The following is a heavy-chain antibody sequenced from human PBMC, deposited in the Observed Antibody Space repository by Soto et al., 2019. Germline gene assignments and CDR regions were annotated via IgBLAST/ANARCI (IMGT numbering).Heavy chain of an antibody. CDR1: GGSISSSSYY. J-gene: IGHJ4*02. CDR2: IYYSGST. V-gene: IGHV4-39*01. CDR3: ARRLNYDILTGYYTEDRLFDY. Sequence: SETLSLTCTVSGGSISSSSYYWGWIRQPPGKGLEWIGSIYYSGSTYYNPSLKSRVTISVDTSKNQFSLKLSSVTAADTAVYYCARRLNYDILTGYYTEDRLFDYWGQGTLVTVSS. D-gene: IGHD3-9*01.